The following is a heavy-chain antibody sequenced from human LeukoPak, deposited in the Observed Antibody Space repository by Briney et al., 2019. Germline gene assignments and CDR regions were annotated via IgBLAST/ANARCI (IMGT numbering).Heavy chain of an antibody. CDR1: GYTFTSYG. CDR2: ISAYNGNT. V-gene: IGHV1-18*01. D-gene: IGHD3-9*01. CDR3: ARIARGITISEFDP. Sequence: ASVKVSCKASGYTFTSYGINWVRQAPGQGLEWMGWISAYNGNTNYAQKLQGRVTMTTDTSTSTAYMELRSLRSDDTAVYYCARIARGITISEFDPWGQGTLVTVSS. J-gene: IGHJ5*02.